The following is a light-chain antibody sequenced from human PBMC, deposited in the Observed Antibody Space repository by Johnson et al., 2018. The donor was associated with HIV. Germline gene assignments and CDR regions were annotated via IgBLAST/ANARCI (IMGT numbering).Light chain of an antibody. Sequence: QSVLTQPPSVSAAPGQKVTISCSGSSSNIGNNYVSWYQQLPGTAPKLLIYENNKRPSGIPDRFSGSKSGTSATLGITGLQTGDEGDYYCGTWDSSLSAGVFGTVTKVTVL. V-gene: IGLV1-51*02. CDR2: ENN. CDR3: GTWDSSLSAGV. J-gene: IGLJ1*01. CDR1: SSNIGNNY.